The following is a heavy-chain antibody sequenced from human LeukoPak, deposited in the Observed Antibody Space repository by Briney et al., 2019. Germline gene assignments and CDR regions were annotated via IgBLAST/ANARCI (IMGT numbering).Heavy chain of an antibody. CDR1: GYTFTSYG. V-gene: IGHV1-18*01. CDR3: ARRGVYYYYGLDV. Sequence: GASVKVSCKTSGYTFTSYGVNWVRQAPGQGLEWVGWITPYIGNTHYAQKLQGRVTMTTDTSTSTAYMELRGLRSDDTAVYYCARRGVYYYYGLDVWGQGTTVTVSS. D-gene: IGHD2-8*01. CDR2: ITPYIGNT. J-gene: IGHJ6*02.